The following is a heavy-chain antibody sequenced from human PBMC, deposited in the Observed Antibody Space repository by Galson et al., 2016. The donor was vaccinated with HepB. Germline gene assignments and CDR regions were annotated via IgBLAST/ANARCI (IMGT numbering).Heavy chain of an antibody. CDR1: GFTFSGYN. V-gene: IGHV3-48*01. J-gene: IGHJ6*02. D-gene: IGHD1-26*01. CDR2: ISSSSGTI. Sequence: SLRLSCAASGFTFSGYNMNWVRQAPGKGLEWVSHISSSSGTIYYADSVKGRFTISRDNAKNSLSLQMNSLRAEDTAVYYCARELHLWQGLQSYQYYHGMDVWGQGTTVTVSS. CDR3: ARELHLWQGLQSYQYYHGMDV.